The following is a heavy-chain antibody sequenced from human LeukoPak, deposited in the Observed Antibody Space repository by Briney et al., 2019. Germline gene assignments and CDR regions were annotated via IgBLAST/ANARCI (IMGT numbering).Heavy chain of an antibody. CDR1: GFTFSSYE. V-gene: IGHV3-48*03. Sequence: AGGSLRLSCAASGFTFSSYEMNWVRQAPGKGLEWVSYISSSGSIIYSADSVKGRFTISRDNAKKSLYLQMNSLRAEDTAVYYCARGWFDTWGQGTLVTVSS. CDR2: ISSSGSII. J-gene: IGHJ5*02. CDR3: ARGWFDT.